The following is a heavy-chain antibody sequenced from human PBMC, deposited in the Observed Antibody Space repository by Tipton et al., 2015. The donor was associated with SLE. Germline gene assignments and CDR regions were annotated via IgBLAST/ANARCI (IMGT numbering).Heavy chain of an antibody. CDR2: IYHSGST. V-gene: IGHV4-38-2*02. Sequence: TLSLTCTVSGYSISSDYYWGWIRQPPGKGLEWIGSIYHSGSTHYNPSLKSRVTISVDTSKKQFSLKVSSVTAADTAVYYCARAPGQLWPWDYWGQGTLVTVSS. J-gene: IGHJ4*02. CDR3: ARAPGQLWPWDY. CDR1: GYSISSDYY. D-gene: IGHD5-18*01.